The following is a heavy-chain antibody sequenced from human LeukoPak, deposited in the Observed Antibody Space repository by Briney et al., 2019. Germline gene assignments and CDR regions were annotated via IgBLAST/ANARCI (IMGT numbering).Heavy chain of an antibody. CDR3: ARSIAVADDY. Sequence: ASVKVSCKAFGYTFTSYYMHWVRQAPGQGLEWMGIINPSGGSTSYAQKFQGRVTMTRDTSTSTVYMELSSLRSEDTAVFYCARSIAVADDYWGQGTLVTVSS. CDR1: GYTFTSYY. CDR2: INPSGGST. V-gene: IGHV1-46*01. D-gene: IGHD6-19*01. J-gene: IGHJ4*02.